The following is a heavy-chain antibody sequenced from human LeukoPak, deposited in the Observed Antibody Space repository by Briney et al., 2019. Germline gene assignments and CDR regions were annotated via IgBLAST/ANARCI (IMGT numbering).Heavy chain of an antibody. J-gene: IGHJ6*02. V-gene: IGHV3-30*02. CDR3: AKSMVSLYGMDV. Sequence: PGGSLRLSCAASGFTFSSYSMNWVRQAPGKGLEWVAFIRYDGSNKYYADSVKGRFTISRDNSKNTLYLQMNSLRAEDTAVYYCAKSMVSLYGMDVWGQGTTVTVSS. CDR2: IRYDGSNK. CDR1: GFTFSSYS. D-gene: IGHD5-18*01.